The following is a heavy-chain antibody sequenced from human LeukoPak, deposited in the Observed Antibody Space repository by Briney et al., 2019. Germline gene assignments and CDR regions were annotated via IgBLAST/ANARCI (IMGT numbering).Heavy chain of an antibody. Sequence: GGSLRLSCAASGFTFSSYAMSWVRQAPGKGLEWVSAISGSGGSTYYADSVKGRFTISRDNSKNTLYLQMNSLRAEDTAVYYCAKGYYYDSSGSYMTLDAFDIWGQGTMVTVSS. CDR3: AKGYYYDSSGSYMTLDAFDI. J-gene: IGHJ3*02. CDR1: GFTFSSYA. CDR2: ISGSGGST. D-gene: IGHD3-22*01. V-gene: IGHV3-23*01.